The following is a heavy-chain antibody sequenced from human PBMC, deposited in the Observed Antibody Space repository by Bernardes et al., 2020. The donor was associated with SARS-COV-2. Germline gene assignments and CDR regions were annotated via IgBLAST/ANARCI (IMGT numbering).Heavy chain of an antibody. Sequence: ASVKVSCKASGYTFTGYYMHWVRQAPGQGLEWMGWINPNSGGTNYAQKFQGRVTMTRDTSISTAYMELSRLRSDDTAVYYCASYGSGSYNYYYYGMVVWGTRSTDTLSS. J-gene: IGHJ6*04. CDR2: INPNSGGT. CDR1: GYTFTGYY. CDR3: ASYGSGSYNYYYYGMVV. V-gene: IGHV1-2*02. D-gene: IGHD3-10*01.